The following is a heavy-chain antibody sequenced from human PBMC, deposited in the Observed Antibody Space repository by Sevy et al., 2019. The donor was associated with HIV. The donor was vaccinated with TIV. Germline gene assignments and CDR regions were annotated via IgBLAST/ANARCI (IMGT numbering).Heavy chain of an antibody. J-gene: IGHJ4*02. CDR2: IRGRNNVT. V-gene: IGHV3-23*01. CDR1: GFTFNNYA. D-gene: IGHD3-9*01. Sequence: GGSMRLSCTASGFTFNNYAMTWVRQAPGKGLEWVSSIRGRNNVTIYAESVRGRFTLSRDISKNTLYLQMNSLRVEDTAVYYCARHTGEPYYFEXWGQGTLVTVSS. CDR3: ARHTGEPYYFEX.